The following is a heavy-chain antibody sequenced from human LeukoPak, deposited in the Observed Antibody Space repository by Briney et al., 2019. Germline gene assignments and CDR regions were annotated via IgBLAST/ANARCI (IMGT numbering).Heavy chain of an antibody. CDR3: ARGQLERLGKRGNSIHDF. V-gene: IGHV1-46*01. CDR1: GYTFTSYY. CDR2: INPSGGST. J-gene: IGHJ4*02. Sequence: ASVKVSCKASGYTFTSYYMNWVRQAPGQGLEWMGIINPSGGSTSYAQKFQGRVTMTRDMSTSTAYMALRSLRSDDTAVYYCARGQLERLGKRGNSIHDFWGQGTLVTVSS. D-gene: IGHD1-1*01.